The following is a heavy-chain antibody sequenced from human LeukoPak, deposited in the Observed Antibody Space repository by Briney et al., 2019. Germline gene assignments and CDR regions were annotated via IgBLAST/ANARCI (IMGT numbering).Heavy chain of an antibody. CDR3: ATLGGPSDY. CDR2: INPSGGTT. CDR1: GYTFTSYY. V-gene: IGHV1-46*01. D-gene: IGHD3-16*01. J-gene: IGHJ4*02. Sequence: ASVKVSCKASGYTFTSYYMHWVRQAPGQGREWMGIINPSGGTTSYAQKFQGRVTLTRDTSTSTVYMELSSLISDDTAVYYCATLGGPSDYWGQGTLVIVSS.